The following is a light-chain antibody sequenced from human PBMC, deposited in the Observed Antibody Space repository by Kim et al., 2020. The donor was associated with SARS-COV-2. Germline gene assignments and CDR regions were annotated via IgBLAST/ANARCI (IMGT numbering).Light chain of an antibody. CDR3: QAWDSSTPWV. Sequence: VSPGRTASIPCSGNKLGDNYAGWYQQNAGQSPVLVIYQDSKRPAGIPERFSGSNSGNTATLTISGTQAMDEADYYCQAWDSSTPWVFGGGTQLTVL. V-gene: IGLV3-1*01. CDR2: QDS. CDR1: KLGDNY. J-gene: IGLJ3*02.